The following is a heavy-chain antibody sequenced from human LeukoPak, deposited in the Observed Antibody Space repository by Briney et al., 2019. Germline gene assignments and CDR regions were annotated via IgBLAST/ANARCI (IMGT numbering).Heavy chain of an antibody. D-gene: IGHD3-16*01. J-gene: IGHJ1*01. CDR3: GRAFPPLRTSSAGDL. CDR2: ISDRSI. CDR1: GFSFSDYD. Sequence: PGGSLTLSCSASGFSFSDYDMNWVRKPPGKGLEGVSAISDRSIYYGEPVRGRFTISRDNAKNSVYLQMDSLGVEDTAVYYCGRAFPPLRTSSAGDLWGQGALVIVSS. V-gene: IGHV3-69-1*02.